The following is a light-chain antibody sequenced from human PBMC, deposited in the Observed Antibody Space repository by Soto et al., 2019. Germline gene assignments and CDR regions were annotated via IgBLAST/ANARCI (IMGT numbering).Light chain of an antibody. V-gene: IGLV1-44*01. CDR1: SSNIGSNT. J-gene: IGLJ3*02. Sequence: QSVLTQPPSASGTPGQRVTISCSGSSSNIGSNTVNWYQQVPGTAPKLLIYGNNKRPSGVPDRFSGSKSGTSASLAISGLQYEDEADYYCAPWDDSLNGWVFGGGTKLTVL. CDR3: APWDDSLNGWV. CDR2: GNN.